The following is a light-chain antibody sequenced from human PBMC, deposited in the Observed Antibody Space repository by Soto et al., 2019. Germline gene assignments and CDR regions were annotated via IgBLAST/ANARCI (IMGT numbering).Light chain of an antibody. Sequence: ETVLTQSPGTLYFSPGERATLSCRASQSVGNSHVAWYQQRRGLPPRLLIYGASNRATGIPDRFSGSGSGADFTLTISRLEPGDFAVYFCHQYGNSPPGTFGQGTRL. V-gene: IGKV3-20*01. CDR2: GAS. J-gene: IGKJ5*01. CDR1: QSVGNSH. CDR3: HQYGNSPPGT.